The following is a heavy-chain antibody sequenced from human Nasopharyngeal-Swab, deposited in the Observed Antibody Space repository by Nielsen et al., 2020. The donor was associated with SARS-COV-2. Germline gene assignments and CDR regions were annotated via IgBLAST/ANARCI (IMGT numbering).Heavy chain of an antibody. V-gene: IGHV4-30-2*01. CDR3: ARTIIAAAEGYFDY. J-gene: IGHJ4*02. D-gene: IGHD6-13*01. Sequence: LRLSCAVSGGSISSGGYSWSWIRQPPGKGLEWIGYIYHSGSTYYNPSLKSRVTISVDRSKNQFSLKLSSVTAADTAVYYCARTIIAAAEGYFDYWGQGTLVTVSS. CDR1: GGSISSGGYS. CDR2: IYHSGST.